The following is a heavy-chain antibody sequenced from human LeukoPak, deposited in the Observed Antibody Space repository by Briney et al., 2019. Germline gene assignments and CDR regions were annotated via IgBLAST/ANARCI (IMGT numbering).Heavy chain of an antibody. V-gene: IGHV3-7*01. CDR2: INRDGSKK. J-gene: IGHJ4*02. CDR1: GFTFSSYA. D-gene: IGHD3-10*01. Sequence: GGSLRLSCAASGFTFSSYAMSWVRQAPGKGLEWVANINRDGSKKYYVDSVRGRFTISRDNAKNSLYLQMNSLRAEDAAVYYCVREIFGLDYWGQGTLVTVSS. CDR3: VREIFGLDY.